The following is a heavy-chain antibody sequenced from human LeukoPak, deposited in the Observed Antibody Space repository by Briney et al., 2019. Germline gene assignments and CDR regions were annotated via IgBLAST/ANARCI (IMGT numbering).Heavy chain of an antibody. Sequence: PSETLSLTCAVYGGSFSGYYWSWIRQPPGKGLEWIGEINHSGSTNYNPSLKSRVTISVDTSKNQFSLKLSSVTAADTAVYYCARKRVQGYGYYYYMDVWGKGTTVTVSS. CDR2: INHSGST. CDR3: ARKRVQGYGYYYYMDV. J-gene: IGHJ6*03. D-gene: IGHD5-18*01. CDR1: GGSFSGYY. V-gene: IGHV4-34*01.